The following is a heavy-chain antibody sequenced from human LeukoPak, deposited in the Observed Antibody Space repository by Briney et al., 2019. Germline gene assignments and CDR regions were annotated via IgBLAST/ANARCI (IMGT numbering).Heavy chain of an antibody. D-gene: IGHD5-18*01. J-gene: IGHJ4*02. V-gene: IGHV5-51*03. Sequence: GGSLKISCAVSGYNFVNNWMDWVRQMPGKGLEWVGIISSDDSDTRYSQSFQGQSTISVDKSISTAYLQWSSLKASDSAMYYCARAAVVGGRGYIIGCDHWGQGTLVPVSS. CDR3: ARAAVVGGRGYIIGCDH. CDR2: ISSDDSDT. CDR1: GYNFVNNW.